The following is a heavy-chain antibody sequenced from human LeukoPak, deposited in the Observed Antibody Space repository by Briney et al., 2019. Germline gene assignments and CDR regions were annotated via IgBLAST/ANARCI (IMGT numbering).Heavy chain of an antibody. CDR1: GFTFSSYS. D-gene: IGHD4-17*01. CDR2: VSSSSSTI. Sequence: GGSLRLSCAASGFTFSSYSMNWVRQAPGKGLEWLSYVSSSSSTIYYADSVKGRFTISRDNAKNSLYLQMNNLRAEDTAVYNCAKIALTTANFDYWGQGTLVTVSS. V-gene: IGHV3-48*01. CDR3: AKIALTTANFDY. J-gene: IGHJ4*02.